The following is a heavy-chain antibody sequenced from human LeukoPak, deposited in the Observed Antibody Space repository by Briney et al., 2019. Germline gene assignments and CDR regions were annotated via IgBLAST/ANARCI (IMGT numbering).Heavy chain of an antibody. CDR3: AIGFGDPSGYFDY. CDR2: INPNSGGT. V-gene: IGHV1-2*02. Sequence: ASVKVSCQASRYTFTGYYMHWVRQAPGQGLEWMGWINPNSGGTNYAQKFQGRVTMTGDTSISTAYMELSSLRSEDTAVYFCAIGFGDPSGYFDYWGQGTLVTVSS. CDR1: RYTFTGYY. D-gene: IGHD3-10*01. J-gene: IGHJ4*02.